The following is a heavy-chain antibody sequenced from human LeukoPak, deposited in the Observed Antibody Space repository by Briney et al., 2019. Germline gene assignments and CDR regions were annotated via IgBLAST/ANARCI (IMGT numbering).Heavy chain of an antibody. CDR2: ISGGGAKT. V-gene: IGHV3-23*01. J-gene: IGHJ3*02. CDR3: AKCSSSYGNDALDI. CDR1: GFNFDQYA. D-gene: IGHD3-16*01. Sequence: GGSLRLSCAASGFNFDQYAMNWVRQAPGKGLEWVSFISGGGAKTFYADSVKGRFSISRDNSKNTVYLHMSSLRAEDTAIYYCAKCSSSYGNDALDIWGQGTMVTVSS.